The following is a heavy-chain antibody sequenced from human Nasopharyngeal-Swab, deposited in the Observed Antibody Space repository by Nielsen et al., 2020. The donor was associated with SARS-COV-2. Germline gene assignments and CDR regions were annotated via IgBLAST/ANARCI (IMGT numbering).Heavy chain of an antibody. CDR3: AILVAARDFDY. J-gene: IGHJ4*02. V-gene: IGHV3-43*02. CDR2: ISGDGDSA. CDR1: GFTSRSYA. Sequence: GESLKIPCAASGFTSRSYAMHWVRQTPGKGLEWVSLISGDGDSAYYADSIKGRFTISRDNRKNSLYLQMNSLRPEDSALYYCAILVAARDFDYWGQGTLVTVSS. D-gene: IGHD6-6*01.